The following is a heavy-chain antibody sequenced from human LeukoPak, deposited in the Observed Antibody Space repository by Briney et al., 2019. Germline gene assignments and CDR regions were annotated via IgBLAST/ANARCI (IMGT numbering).Heavy chain of an antibody. D-gene: IGHD3-22*01. J-gene: IGHJ6*02. CDR2: IIPILGIA. CDR1: GGTFSSYA. Sequence: GASVKVSCKASGGTFSSYAISWVRQAPGQGLEWMGRIIPILGIANYAQKFQGRVTITADKSTGTAYMELSSLRSEDTAVYYCASSRSYYDSSGYYYKYYYYGMDVWGQGTSVTVSS. V-gene: IGHV1-69*04. CDR3: ASSRSYYDSSGYYYKYYYYGMDV.